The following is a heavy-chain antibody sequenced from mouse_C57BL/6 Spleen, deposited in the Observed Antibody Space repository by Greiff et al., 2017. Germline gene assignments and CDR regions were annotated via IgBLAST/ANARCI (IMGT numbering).Heavy chain of an antibody. CDR2: IDPSDSYT. CDR3: ARSDYGNTWFAY. D-gene: IGHD1-1*01. Sequence: QVQLQQPGAELVMPGASVKLSCKASGYTFTSYWMHWVKQRPGQGLEWIGEIDPSDSYTNYNQKFKGKSTLTVDKSSSTAYMQLSSLTSEDSAVYYCARSDYGNTWFAYWGQGTLVTVSA. J-gene: IGHJ3*01. CDR1: GYTFTSYW. V-gene: IGHV1-69*01.